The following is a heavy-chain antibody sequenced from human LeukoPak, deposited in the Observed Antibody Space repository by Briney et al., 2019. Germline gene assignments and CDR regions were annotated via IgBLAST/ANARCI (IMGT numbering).Heavy chain of an antibody. D-gene: IGHD3-9*01. J-gene: IGHJ4*02. CDR1: GLTFSDAR. CDR2: MTSLGAGGTR. CDR3: TWHGSTSIFFDW. V-gene: IGHV3-15*01. Sequence: GGSLGLSCAVSGLTFSDARMSWVRQAPGKGLEWVGRMTSLGAGGTRDYAAPVNGRFAISRDDTKNTLYLEMSSLRTEDTAVYFCTWHGSTSIFFDWWGQGTLVTVSS.